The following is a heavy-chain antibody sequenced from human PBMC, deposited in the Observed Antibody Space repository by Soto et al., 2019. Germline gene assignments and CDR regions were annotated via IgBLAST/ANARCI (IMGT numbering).Heavy chain of an antibody. CDR2: ISGSGGST. CDR3: AKDLTCRKRLGAFDI. CDR1: GFTFSSYA. V-gene: IGHV3-23*01. D-gene: IGHD1-20*01. Sequence: GGSLRLSCAASGFTFSSYAMSWVRQAPGKGLEWVSAISGSGGSTYYADSVKGRFTISRDNSKNTLYLQMNSLRAEDTGVYYCAKDLTCRKRLGAFDIWGQGTMVTVSS. J-gene: IGHJ3*02.